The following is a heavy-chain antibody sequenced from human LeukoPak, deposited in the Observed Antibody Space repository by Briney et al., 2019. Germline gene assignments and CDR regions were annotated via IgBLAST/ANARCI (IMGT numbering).Heavy chain of an antibody. D-gene: IGHD3-22*01. J-gene: IGHJ3*02. Sequence: SETLSLTCTVSGGSISSYYWGWIRQPPGKGLEWIGYIYHSGRTYYNPSLKSRVTMSADRSKNQFSLKLSSVTAADTAVYYCARGITLMPHAFDIWGLGTMVTVFS. V-gene: IGHV4-59*04. CDR2: IYHSGRT. CDR3: ARGITLMPHAFDI. CDR1: GGSISSYY.